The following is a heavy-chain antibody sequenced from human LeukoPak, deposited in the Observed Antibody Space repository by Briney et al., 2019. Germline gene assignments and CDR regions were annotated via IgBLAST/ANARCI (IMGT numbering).Heavy chain of an antibody. D-gene: IGHD1-26*01. V-gene: IGHV1-18*01. CDR1: GYTFTSYG. CDR3: AREREDTEGGIIGY. Sequence: ASVKVSCKASGYTFTSYGISWVRQAPGQGLEWMGWISAYNGNTNYAQKLQGRVTMTTDTSTGTAYMELRSLRSDDTAVYYCAREREDTEGGIIGYWGQGTLVTVSS. J-gene: IGHJ4*02. CDR2: ISAYNGNT.